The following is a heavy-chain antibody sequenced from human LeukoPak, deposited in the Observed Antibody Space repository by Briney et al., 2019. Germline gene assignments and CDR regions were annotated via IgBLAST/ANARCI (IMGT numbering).Heavy chain of an antibody. J-gene: IGHJ4*02. CDR1: GFTFSSYG. Sequence: PGGSLRLSCAASGFTFSSYGMHWVRQAPGKGLEWVAIIWYDGSNRYHADSVKGRFTISRDNSKNTLYLQMDTLRAEDTAVYYCARHFCSSTSCFDYWGQGTLVTVSS. D-gene: IGHD2-2*01. V-gene: IGHV3-33*01. CDR3: ARHFCSSTSCFDY. CDR2: IWYDGSNR.